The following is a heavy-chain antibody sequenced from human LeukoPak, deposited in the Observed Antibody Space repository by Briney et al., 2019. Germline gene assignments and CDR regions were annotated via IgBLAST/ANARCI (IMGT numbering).Heavy chain of an antibody. D-gene: IGHD6-19*01. CDR1: GYTFTSYG. CDR2: ISAYNGNT. CDR3: ARDTPLYSNGWYYFDY. V-gene: IGHV1-18*04. J-gene: IGHJ4*02. Sequence: GASVKVSCKASGYTFTSYGISWVRQAPGQGLEWMGWISAYNGNTNYAQKLQGRVTMTTDTSTSTAYMELRSLRSDDTAVYYCARDTPLYSNGWYYFDYWGQGTLVTVSS.